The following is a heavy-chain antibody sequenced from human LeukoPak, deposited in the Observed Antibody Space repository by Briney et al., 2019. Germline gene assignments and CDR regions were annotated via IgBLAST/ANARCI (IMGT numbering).Heavy chain of an antibody. CDR1: GFPFSVSW. V-gene: IGHV3-74*01. CDR2: ITTDETT. J-gene: IGHJ6*02. CDR3: ARSAARLRYYYAMDV. D-gene: IGHD6-6*01. Sequence: GGSLRLSCAASGFPFSVSWMHWFRQVPGKGLMWVSRITTDETTTYADSVRGRFSISRHNSKNTLYLQMSSLRAEDTAVYFCARSAARLRYYYAMDVWGQGTTVTVCS.